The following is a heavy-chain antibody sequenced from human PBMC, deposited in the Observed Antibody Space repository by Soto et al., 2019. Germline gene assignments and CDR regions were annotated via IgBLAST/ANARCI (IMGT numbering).Heavy chain of an antibody. J-gene: IGHJ4*01. Sequence: PSETLSLTCTVSGGSISSSNYYWGWIRQPPGKGLEWIGSIYYGGNTYYNPSLKSRVTMSVDTSKNKFTLKLRSVNAAETAVYYWARKGDSSTWSFDYWGQGTLVTVSS. V-gene: IGHV4-39*01. CDR1: GGSISSSNYY. CDR3: ARKGDSSTWSFDY. CDR2: IYYGGNT. D-gene: IGHD6-13*01.